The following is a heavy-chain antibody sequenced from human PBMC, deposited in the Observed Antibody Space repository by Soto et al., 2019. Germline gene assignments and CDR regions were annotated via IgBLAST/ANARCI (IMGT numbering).Heavy chain of an antibody. Sequence: SETLSLTCSVSGGSISTYYWSWIRQPPGKGLQWIGYMSYSASTSYNPSLKSRVTLSVDTSKNQFSLRLSSVTAADTAVYYCARTKAQFVELDLAYWGQGIMVTVSS. J-gene: IGHJ4*02. V-gene: IGHV4-59*01. D-gene: IGHD3-10*01. CDR2: MSYSAST. CDR3: ARTKAQFVELDLAY. CDR1: GGSISTYY.